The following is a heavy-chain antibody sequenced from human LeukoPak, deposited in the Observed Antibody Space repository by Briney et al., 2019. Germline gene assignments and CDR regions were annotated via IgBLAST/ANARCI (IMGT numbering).Heavy chain of an antibody. V-gene: IGHV1-8*03. J-gene: IGHJ5*02. CDR1: GYTFTGYY. CDR3: AREDRLGVDP. Sequence: GASVKVSCKASGYTFTGYYMHWVRQALGQGLEWMGWMNPNSGNTGYAQKFQGRVTITRNTSISTAYMELSSLRSEDTAVYYCAREDRLGVDPWGQGTLVTVSS. CDR2: MNPNSGNT. D-gene: IGHD3-16*01.